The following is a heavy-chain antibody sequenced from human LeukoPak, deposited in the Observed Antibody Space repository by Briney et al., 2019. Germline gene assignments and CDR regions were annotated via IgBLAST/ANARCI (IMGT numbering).Heavy chain of an antibody. V-gene: IGHV1-46*01. J-gene: IGHJ3*02. D-gene: IGHD3-16*02. Sequence: GASVKVSCKASGYTFTSYYMHWVRQATGQGLEWMGIINPSGGSTSYAQKFQGRVTMTRDMSTSTVYKELSSLRSEDTAVYYCARDWTPGTYYDYVWGSYRSDAFDIWGQGTMVTVSS. CDR2: INPSGGST. CDR3: ARDWTPGTYYDYVWGSYRSDAFDI. CDR1: GYTFTSYY.